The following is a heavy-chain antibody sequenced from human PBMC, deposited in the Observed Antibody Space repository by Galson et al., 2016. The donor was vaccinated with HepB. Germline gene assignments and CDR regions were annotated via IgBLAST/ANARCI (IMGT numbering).Heavy chain of an antibody. CDR1: GFTFSDYY. V-gene: IGHV3-11*04. Sequence: SLRLSCAASGFTFSDYYMSWIRQAPGMGLEWVSSISGGALNIFYADSVKGRFTISRDNAKKSLYLQMNSLRAEDTAVYYCAKGSMIAVNWFDPWGQGTLVTVSS. J-gene: IGHJ5*02. D-gene: IGHD3-22*01. CDR3: AKGSMIAVNWFDP. CDR2: ISGGALNI.